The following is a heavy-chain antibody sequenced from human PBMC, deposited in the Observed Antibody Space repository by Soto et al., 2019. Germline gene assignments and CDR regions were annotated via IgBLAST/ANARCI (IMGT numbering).Heavy chain of an antibody. D-gene: IGHD4-17*01. J-gene: IGHJ6*03. CDR3: AATTTVTTDYYYYYYMDV. V-gene: IGHV1-8*01. Sequence: ASVKVSCKASGYTFTSYDINWVRQATGQGLEWMGWMNPNSGNTGYAQKFQGRVTMTRNTSISTAYMELSSLRSEDTAVYYCAATTTVTTDYYYYYYMDVWGKGTTVTVSS. CDR2: MNPNSGNT. CDR1: GYTFTSYD.